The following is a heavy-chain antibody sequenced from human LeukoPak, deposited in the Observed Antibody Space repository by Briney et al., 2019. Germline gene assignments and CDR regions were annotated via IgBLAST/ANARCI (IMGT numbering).Heavy chain of an antibody. V-gene: IGHV3-48*01. Sequence: GGSLRPSCAASGFTFSSYSMNWVRQAPGKGLEWVSYISSSSSTIYYADSVKGRFTISRDNAKNSLYLQMNSLRAEDTAVYYCARGLYYYDSSGFLWYWGQGTLVTVSS. D-gene: IGHD3-22*01. CDR2: ISSSSSTI. CDR3: ARGLYYYDSSGFLWY. CDR1: GFTFSSYS. J-gene: IGHJ4*02.